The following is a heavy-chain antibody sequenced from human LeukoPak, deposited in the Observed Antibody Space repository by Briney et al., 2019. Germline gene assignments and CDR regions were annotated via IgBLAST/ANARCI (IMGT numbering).Heavy chain of an antibody. V-gene: IGHV1-69*05. J-gene: IGHJ4*02. CDR2: IIPIFGTA. CDR1: GGTFSSYA. Sequence: GASVKVSCKASGGTFSSYAISWVRQAPGQGLEWMGRIIPIFGTANYAQKFHGRVTITTDESTSTAYMELSSLRSEDTAVYYCASSDCSGGSCHDYWGQGTLVTVSS. CDR3: ASSDCSGGSCHDY. D-gene: IGHD2-15*01.